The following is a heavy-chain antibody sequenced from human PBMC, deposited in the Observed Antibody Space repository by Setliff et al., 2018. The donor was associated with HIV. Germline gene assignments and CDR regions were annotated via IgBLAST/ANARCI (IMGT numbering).Heavy chain of an antibody. J-gene: IGHJ6*03. V-gene: IGHV4-4*08. D-gene: IGHD3-10*01. CDR2: IYSGGSA. CDR1: GGAITGYY. CDR3: VRDFNYGSGRYYYYMGV. Sequence: SETLSLTCNVSGGAITGYYWSWVRQAPGKALESIASIYSGGSAIYHPSLKSRVTISVDTSKNQFSLKLSSVTAADTAVYYCVRDFNYGSGRYYYYMGVWGKGTTVTVSS.